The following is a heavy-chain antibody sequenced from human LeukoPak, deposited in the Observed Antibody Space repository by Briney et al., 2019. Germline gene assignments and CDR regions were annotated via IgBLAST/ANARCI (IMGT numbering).Heavy chain of an antibody. CDR2: IYNSGST. Sequence: PSETLSLTCTVAGGSISSSSYYWGWIRQPPGKGLEWIGSIYNSGSTYYNPSLKSRVTISVDTSKNQFSLKLSSVTAADTAVYYCARAAESILGYWGQGTLVTVSS. V-gene: IGHV4-39*07. D-gene: IGHD2-15*01. J-gene: IGHJ4*02. CDR1: GGSISSSSYY. CDR3: ARAAESILGY.